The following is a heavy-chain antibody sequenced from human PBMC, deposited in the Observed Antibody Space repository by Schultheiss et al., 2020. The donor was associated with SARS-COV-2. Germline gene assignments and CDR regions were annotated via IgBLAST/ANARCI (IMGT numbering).Heavy chain of an antibody. CDR1: GDSVSSNSAA. Sequence: SETLSLTCAISGDSVSSNSAAWNWIRQSPSRGLEWLGRTYYRSKWYNDYAVSVKSRITINPDTSKNQFSLQLNSVTPEDTAVYYCARTPPYYDILTGYYSGWFDYWGQGTLVTVSS. J-gene: IGHJ4*02. V-gene: IGHV6-1*01. CDR2: TYYRSKWYN. D-gene: IGHD3-9*01. CDR3: ARTPPYYDILTGYYSGWFDY.